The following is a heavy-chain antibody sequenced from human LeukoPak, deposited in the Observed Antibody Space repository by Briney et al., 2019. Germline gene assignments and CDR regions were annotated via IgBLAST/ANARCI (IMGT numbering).Heavy chain of an antibody. CDR1: GGSISSGGYY. V-gene: IGHV4-61*08. J-gene: IGHJ6*03. Sequence: SETLSLTCTVSGGSISSGGYYWSWIRQHPGKGLEWIGYIYTSGSTNYNPSLKSRVTMSVDTSKNQFSLKLSSVTAADTAVYYCARGETYYDFWSGSIRGSYYYYYYMDVWGKGTTVTVSS. CDR3: ARGETYYDFWSGSIRGSYYYYYYMDV. D-gene: IGHD3-3*01. CDR2: IYTSGST.